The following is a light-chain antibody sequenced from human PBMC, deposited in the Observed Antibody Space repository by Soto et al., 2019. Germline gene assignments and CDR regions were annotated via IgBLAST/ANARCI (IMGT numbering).Light chain of an antibody. Sequence: EIVMTQSPATLSVSPGERATLSCRASQSVSSNLAWYQQKPGQAPRLLIYGASTRATGIPARFSGSGSGTEFTLTISSLQAEDFSVYYCQQYDNWPPVTFGQGTKVEIK. CDR2: GAS. V-gene: IGKV3-15*01. CDR3: QQYDNWPPVT. CDR1: QSVSSN. J-gene: IGKJ1*01.